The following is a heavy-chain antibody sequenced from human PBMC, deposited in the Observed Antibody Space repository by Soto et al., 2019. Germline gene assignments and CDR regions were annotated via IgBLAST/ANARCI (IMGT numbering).Heavy chain of an antibody. D-gene: IGHD1-26*01. CDR2: VNPDGSTT. J-gene: IGHJ5*02. V-gene: IGHV3-74*01. Sequence: EVQLVESGGGLVLPGGSLRLSCAASKFSFSGYWMHWVRQAPGKGLMWVSRVNPDGSTTTYADSVKGRFTISRDNAKNTVFLQMNSLRADDTAVYYCAKVASGSYDWFDPWGQGTLVTVSS. CDR1: KFSFSGYW. CDR3: AKVASGSYDWFDP.